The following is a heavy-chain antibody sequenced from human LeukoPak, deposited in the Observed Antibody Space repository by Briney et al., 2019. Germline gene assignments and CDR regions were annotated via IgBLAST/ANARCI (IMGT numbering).Heavy chain of an antibody. CDR1: GGSISSGSYY. J-gene: IGHJ6*03. Sequence: SQTPSLTCTVSGGSISSGSYYWSWIRQPAGKGLEWIGRIYTSGSTNYNPSLKSRVTISVDTSNNQFSLKLSSVTAADTAVYYCARVLVGASYYYYYMDVWGKGTTVTVSS. CDR2: IYTSGST. D-gene: IGHD1-26*01. V-gene: IGHV4-61*02. CDR3: ARVLVGASYYYYYMDV.